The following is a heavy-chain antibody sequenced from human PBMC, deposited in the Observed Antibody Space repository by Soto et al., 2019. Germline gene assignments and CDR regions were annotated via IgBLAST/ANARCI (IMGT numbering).Heavy chain of an antibody. V-gene: IGHV4-39*01. CDR1: GGSIIHNTYY. CDR3: GRLDYGDFVDY. J-gene: IGHJ4*02. D-gene: IGHD4-17*01. Sequence: SETLSLTCTVSGGSIIHNTYYWGWIRQPPGKGLEWIGSGFYSGINYYNPSLKSRVSISVDTSKNQFFLRVSSVTAADTAVYYCGRLDYGDFVDYWGQGTLVTVS. CDR2: GFYSGIN.